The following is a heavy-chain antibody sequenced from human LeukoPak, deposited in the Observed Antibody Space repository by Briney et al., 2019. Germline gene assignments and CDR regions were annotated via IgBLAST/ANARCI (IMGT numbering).Heavy chain of an antibody. D-gene: IGHD3-10*01. Sequence: GGSLRLSCAASGFIFSSYWMHWVRQAPGKGLVWVSRINSEGSSTSYADSVKGRFTISRDNAKNTLYLQMNSLRAEDTAVYYCAKMAVYSQITMVRGVNHFDYWGQGTLVTVSS. V-gene: IGHV3-74*01. J-gene: IGHJ4*02. CDR2: INSEGSST. CDR1: GFIFSSYW. CDR3: AKMAVYSQITMVRGVNHFDY.